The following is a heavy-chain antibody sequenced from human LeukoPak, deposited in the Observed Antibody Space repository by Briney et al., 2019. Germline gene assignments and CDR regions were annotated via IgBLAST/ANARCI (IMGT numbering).Heavy chain of an antibody. J-gene: IGHJ4*02. CDR3: ATHYYDSSGYYSPDY. CDR2: ISYDGSNK. Sequence: GGSLRLSCAASGFTFSSYAMSWVRQAPGKGLEWVAIISYDGSNKYYADSVKGRFTISRDNSKNTLYLQMNSLRAEDTAVYHCATHYYDSSGYYSPDYWGQGTLVTVSS. D-gene: IGHD3-22*01. CDR1: GFTFSSYA. V-gene: IGHV3-30-3*01.